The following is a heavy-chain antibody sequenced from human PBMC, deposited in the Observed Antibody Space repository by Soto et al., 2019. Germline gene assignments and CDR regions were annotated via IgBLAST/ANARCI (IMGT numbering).Heavy chain of an antibody. V-gene: IGHV3-73*01. D-gene: IGHD1-26*01. CDR1: GFTFSGSA. J-gene: IGHJ4*02. CDR2: IRSKANSYAT. CDR3: TRDPSPSGSYSDC. Sequence: GGSLRLSCAASGFTFSGSAVHWVRQASGKGLEWVGRIRSKANSYATAYAASVKGRFTISRDDSKNTAYLQMNSLKTEDTAMYYCTRDPSPSGSYSDCWGQGTLVTVSS.